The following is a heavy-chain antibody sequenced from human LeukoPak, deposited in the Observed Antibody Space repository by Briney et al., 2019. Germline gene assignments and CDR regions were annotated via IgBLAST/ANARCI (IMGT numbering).Heavy chain of an antibody. CDR3: ARSYSSSSGSDY. D-gene: IGHD6-6*01. Sequence: SETLSLTCTVSGGSINSNYWSWIRQPPGKRPEWIGYIYYSGSTNYNPSLKSRVTISVDTSKNQFSLKLSSVTAADTAVYYCARSYSSSSGSDYWGQGTLVTVSS. CDR2: IYYSGST. CDR1: GGSINSNY. J-gene: IGHJ4*02. V-gene: IGHV4-59*08.